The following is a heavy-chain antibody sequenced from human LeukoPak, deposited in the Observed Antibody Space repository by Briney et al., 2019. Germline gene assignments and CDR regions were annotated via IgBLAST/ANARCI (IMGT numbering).Heavy chain of an antibody. CDR3: ARATQEMWIQRIWYFDL. CDR2: MYYSGST. CDR1: GGSISSSSYY. D-gene: IGHD5-18*01. J-gene: IGHJ2*01. Sequence: PSQTLSLTCTVSGGSISSSSYYWGWVRQPPGKGLEWIGYMYYSGSTYYNPSLKSRVTILVDTSKNQFSLKLSSVTAADTAVYYCARATQEMWIQRIWYFDLWGRGTLVTVSS. V-gene: IGHV4-39*07.